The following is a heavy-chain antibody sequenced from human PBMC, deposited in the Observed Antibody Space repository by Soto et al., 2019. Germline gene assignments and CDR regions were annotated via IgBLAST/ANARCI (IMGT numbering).Heavy chain of an antibody. D-gene: IGHD3-10*01. CDR3: ARERGGEVLFDY. V-gene: IGHV4-31*03. CDR2: IYYSGST. Sequence: SETLSLTCTVSGGSISTSGYYWNWIRQHPGKGLEWIGYIYYSGSTYYNPSLQSRLTISLDTSKNQFSLRLSSVTAADTAVYYCARERGGEVLFDYWGHGTLVTVSS. J-gene: IGHJ4*01. CDR1: GGSISTSGYY.